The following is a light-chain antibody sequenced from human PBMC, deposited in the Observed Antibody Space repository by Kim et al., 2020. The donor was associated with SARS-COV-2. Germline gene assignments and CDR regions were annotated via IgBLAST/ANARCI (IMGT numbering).Light chain of an antibody. V-gene: IGKV3-11*01. J-gene: IGKJ2*01. CDR3: QQRGET. CDR2: DAS. CDR1: QSVSSY. Sequence: ATLFLSPGERATLSCRASQSVSSYLAWYQQKPGQAPRLLIYDASNRATGIPARFSGSGSGTDFTLTISSLEPEDFAVYYCQQRGETFGQGTKLEIK.